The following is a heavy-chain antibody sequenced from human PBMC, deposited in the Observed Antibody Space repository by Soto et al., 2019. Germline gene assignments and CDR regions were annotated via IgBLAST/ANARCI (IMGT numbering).Heavy chain of an antibody. CDR1: GGSVSSGSYY. V-gene: IGHV4-61*01. CDR3: ARPRLPGYSSGFDY. CDR2: IYYSGST. D-gene: IGHD6-19*01. J-gene: IGHJ4*02. Sequence: QVQLQESGPGLVKPSETLSLTCTVSGGSVSSGSYYWSWIRQPPGKGLEWIGYIYYSGSTNYNPSLKSRVTISVDTSKNPFSLKLSSVTAADTAVYYCARPRLPGYSSGFDYWGQGTLVTVSS.